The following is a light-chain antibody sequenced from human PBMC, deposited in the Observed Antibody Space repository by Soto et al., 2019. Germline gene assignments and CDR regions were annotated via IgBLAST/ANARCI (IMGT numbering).Light chain of an antibody. CDR3: QQYSASPRT. CDR2: SAS. CDR1: RTVDGNY. J-gene: IGKJ3*01. V-gene: IGKV3-20*01. Sequence: EVVLTQSPCTLSLSPGERATLSCRASRTVDGNYLAWYHQKPGQPPRLLIHSASTRAPGIPERYSASGAGTDFTLTISRLEPEDSAVYYCQQYSASPRTFGPGTKVDIK.